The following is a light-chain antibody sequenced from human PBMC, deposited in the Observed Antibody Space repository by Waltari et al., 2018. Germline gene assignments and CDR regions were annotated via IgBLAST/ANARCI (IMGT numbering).Light chain of an antibody. Sequence: QPALTQPASVSGSPGQSITISCTGTSNDVGNSKHVCWYQQHPGKAPKLIISEVTERPSGVSDRFSGSKSGNTASLTISGLQDEDEADYYCLSYTSSITFVFGGGTKLSVL. CDR1: SNDVGNSKH. CDR2: EVT. CDR3: LSYTSSITFV. V-gene: IGLV2-23*02. J-gene: IGLJ2*01.